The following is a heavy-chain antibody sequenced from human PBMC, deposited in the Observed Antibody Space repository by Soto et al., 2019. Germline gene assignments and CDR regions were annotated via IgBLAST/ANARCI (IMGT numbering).Heavy chain of an antibody. Sequence: ASVKVSCKASGYTFTGYYMHWVRQAPGQGLEWMGWINPNSGGTNYAQKFQGWVTMTRDTSISTAYMELSRLRSDDTAVYYCAKSYDILTGYNSYFDYWGQGTLVTVSS. CDR3: AKSYDILTGYNSYFDY. J-gene: IGHJ4*02. D-gene: IGHD3-9*01. CDR1: GYTFTGYY. V-gene: IGHV1-2*04. CDR2: INPNSGGT.